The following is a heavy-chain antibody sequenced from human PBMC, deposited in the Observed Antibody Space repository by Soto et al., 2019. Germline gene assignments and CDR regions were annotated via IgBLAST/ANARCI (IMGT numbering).Heavy chain of an antibody. J-gene: IGHJ5*02. D-gene: IGHD6-19*01. V-gene: IGHV1-58*02. CDR1: GFTFTSSA. CDR3: AADSNSSGFPNWFDP. CDR2: IVVGSGNT. Sequence: ASVKVSCKASGFTFTSSAMQWVRQARGQRLEWIGWIVVGSGNTNYAQKFQERVTITRDMSTSTAYMELSSLRSEDTAVYYCAADSNSSGFPNWFDPWGQGTLVTVSS.